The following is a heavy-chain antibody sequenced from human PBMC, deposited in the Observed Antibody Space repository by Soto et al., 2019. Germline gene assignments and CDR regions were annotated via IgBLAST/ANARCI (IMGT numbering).Heavy chain of an antibody. CDR3: AKSPMVRTCHYGMDV. D-gene: IGHD2-8*01. V-gene: IGHV3-7*05. CDR2: INEDGTEK. J-gene: IGHJ6*02. Sequence: EVQVVESGGGLVQPGGSLRVSCAASELTFSSFWMSWVRQAPGKGLEWVADINEDGTEKYYADAVKGRFTISRDNAKNSLYLQMNNLRAGDTAVYFCAKSPMVRTCHYGMDVWGQGTTVTVSS. CDR1: ELTFSSFW.